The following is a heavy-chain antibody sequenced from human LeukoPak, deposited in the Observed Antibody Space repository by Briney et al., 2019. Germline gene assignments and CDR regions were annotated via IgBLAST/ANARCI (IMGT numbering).Heavy chain of an antibody. D-gene: IGHD4-17*01. CDR1: GYTFTSYA. CDR2: INAGNGNT. J-gene: IGHJ5*02. V-gene: IGHV1-3*01. CDR3: ARSYGDENWFDP. Sequence: ASVKVSCTASGYTFTSYAMHWVRQAPGQRLGWMGWINAGNGNTKYSQKFQGRVTITRDTSASTAYMELSSLRSEDTAVYYCARSYGDENWFDPWGQGTLVTVSS.